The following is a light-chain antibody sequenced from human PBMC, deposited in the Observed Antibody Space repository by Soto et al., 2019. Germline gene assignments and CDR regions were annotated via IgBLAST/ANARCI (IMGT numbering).Light chain of an antibody. Sequence: QSALTQPASVSGPPGQSITISCTGTSSDVGGYSSVSWYQQHPGKAPKLILYDVTDRPSGVSYRFSGSKSGNTASLTISGLQAADEPDYCCSSFTSSMTNVFGSGTKVXXL. J-gene: IGLJ1*01. CDR1: SSDVGGYSS. CDR3: SSFTSSMTNV. V-gene: IGLV2-14*01. CDR2: DVT.